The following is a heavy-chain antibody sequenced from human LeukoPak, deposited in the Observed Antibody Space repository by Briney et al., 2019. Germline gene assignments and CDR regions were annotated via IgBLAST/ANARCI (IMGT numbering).Heavy chain of an antibody. Sequence: GRSLRLSCAASGFSFDACAMHWVRQAPGKGLEWVSGINWNGGTIGYADSVKGRFTISRDNAKNSLYLQMNSLRAEDTALYYCAKESGSGRTRWFDAWGQGTLVTVSS. CDR1: GFSFDACA. D-gene: IGHD6-19*01. CDR3: AKESGSGRTRWFDA. CDR2: INWNGGTI. V-gene: IGHV3-9*01. J-gene: IGHJ5*02.